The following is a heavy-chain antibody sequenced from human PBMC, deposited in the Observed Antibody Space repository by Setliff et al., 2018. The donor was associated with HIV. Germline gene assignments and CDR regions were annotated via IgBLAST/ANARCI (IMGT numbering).Heavy chain of an antibody. V-gene: IGHV7-4-1*02. CDR1: GGIFMNSA. CDR3: AREASGENYPDY. J-gene: IGHJ4*02. Sequence: ASVKVSCKASGGIFMNSAFNWVRQAPGQGLEWMGWINTETGNPMYAQGFTGRFVFSLDTSVSAAYLEISSLVAEDSALYYCAREASGENYPDYWGQGTMVTVSS. D-gene: IGHD1-7*01. CDR2: INTETGNP.